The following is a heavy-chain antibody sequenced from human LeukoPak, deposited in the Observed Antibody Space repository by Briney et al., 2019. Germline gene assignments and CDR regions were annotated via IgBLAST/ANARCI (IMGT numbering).Heavy chain of an antibody. CDR3: ASTDCTNGACYTCGY. Sequence: SVKVSCKASRGTFSSYAISWVRQAPGQGLEWMGRIIPIFGTANYAQKFQGRVTITTDESTSTAYMELSSLRSEDTAVYYCASTDCTNGACYTCGYWGQGTLVTVSS. V-gene: IGHV1-69*05. D-gene: IGHD2-8*01. CDR2: IIPIFGTA. J-gene: IGHJ4*02. CDR1: RGTFSSYA.